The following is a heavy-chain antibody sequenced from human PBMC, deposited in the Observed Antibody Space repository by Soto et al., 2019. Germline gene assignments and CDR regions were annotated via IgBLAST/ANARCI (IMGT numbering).Heavy chain of an antibody. CDR3: XXQPRGAATVTSVINWFDP. CDR1: GGSISSSSSY. J-gene: IGHJ5*02. Sequence: QLQLQESGPGLVKPSETLSLTCTVSGGSISSSSSYWGWIRQPPGKGLEWIGYIYYSGSTNYNPSLKSRVTISVDTSKNQFSLKLNSVTAADTXXXXXXXQPRGAATVTSVINWFDPWGQGALVTVSS. V-gene: IGHV4-39*01. D-gene: IGHD4-17*01. CDR2: IYYSGST.